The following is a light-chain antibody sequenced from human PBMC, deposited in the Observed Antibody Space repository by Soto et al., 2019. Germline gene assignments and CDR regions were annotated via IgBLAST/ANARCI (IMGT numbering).Light chain of an antibody. Sequence: QSALTQPRSVSGSPGQSVTISCTGTSGDVGAYDRVSWYQHHPTKAPKTMIYEVSSRPSGVSNRFSGSKSGNTASLNISGLQAEDEAYYYCSSYTTSTSFVLFGGGTKLTVL. CDR2: EVS. V-gene: IGLV2-14*01. CDR1: SGDVGAYDR. J-gene: IGLJ2*01. CDR3: SSYTTSTSFVL.